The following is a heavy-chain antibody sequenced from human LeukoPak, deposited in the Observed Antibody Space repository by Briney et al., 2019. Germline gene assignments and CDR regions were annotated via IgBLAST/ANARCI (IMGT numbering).Heavy chain of an antibody. CDR2: IIPIFGTA. D-gene: IGHD3-22*01. CDR3: ARDRALLYYYDSSGYSSDAFDI. V-gene: IGHV1-69*05. CDR1: GGTFSSYA. J-gene: IGHJ3*02. Sequence: GASVKVSCKASGGTFSSYAISWVRQAPGQGLEWMGRIIPIFGTANYAQKFQGRVTITTDESTSTAYMELSSLRSEDTAVYYCARDRALLYYYDSSGYSSDAFDIWGQGTMVTVSS.